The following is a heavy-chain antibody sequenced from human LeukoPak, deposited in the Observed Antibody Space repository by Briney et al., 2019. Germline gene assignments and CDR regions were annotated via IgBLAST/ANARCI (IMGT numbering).Heavy chain of an antibody. J-gene: IGHJ4*02. CDR3: ARVETQGYYFDY. CDR2: IYYSGST. D-gene: IGHD5-24*01. V-gene: IGHV4-31*03. CDR1: GGSISSGGYY. Sequence: SQTLSFTCTVSGGSISSGGYYWSWIRQHPGKGLEWIGYIYYSGSTYYNPSLKSRVTISVDTSKNQFSLKLSSVTAADTAVYYCARVETQGYYFDYWGQGTLVTVSS.